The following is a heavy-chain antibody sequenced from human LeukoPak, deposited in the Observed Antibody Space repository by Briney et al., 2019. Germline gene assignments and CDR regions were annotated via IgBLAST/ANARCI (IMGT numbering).Heavy chain of an antibody. V-gene: IGHV1-18*01. Sequence: ASVKVSCKAFGYTFTSYGISWVRQAPGQGLEWMGWISAYNGNTNYAQKLQGRVTMTTDTSTSTAYMELRSLRSDDTAVYYCARDPSGGYSYGSDYWGQGTLVTVSS. CDR1: GYTFTSYG. D-gene: IGHD5-18*01. J-gene: IGHJ4*02. CDR3: ARDPSGGYSYGSDY. CDR2: ISAYNGNT.